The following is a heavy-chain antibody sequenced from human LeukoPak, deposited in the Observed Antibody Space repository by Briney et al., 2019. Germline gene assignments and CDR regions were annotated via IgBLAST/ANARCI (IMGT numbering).Heavy chain of an antibody. J-gene: IGHJ4*02. Sequence: GGSLRLSCAASGFTFSSFAMSWVRQAPGKGLEWVSTISSSGSGTYYADSVKGRFTISRDNSNNALYLQMNSPRAEDTAVYYCASTHLGYCSSVSCQNDYWGQGTLATVSS. CDR2: ISSSGSGT. D-gene: IGHD2-15*01. V-gene: IGHV3-23*01. CDR3: ASTHLGYCSSVSCQNDY. CDR1: GFTFSSFA.